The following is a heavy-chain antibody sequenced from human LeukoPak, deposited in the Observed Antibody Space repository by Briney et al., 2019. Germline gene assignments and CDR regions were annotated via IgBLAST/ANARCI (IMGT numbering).Heavy chain of an antibody. CDR2: VKQDGSER. V-gene: IGHV3-7*01. J-gene: IGHJ4*02. CDR3: ARDWGAYYHFFDY. CDR1: GFSMSVYS. Sequence: GGSLILSCEASGFSMSVYSMSWVRQAPGKGLEWVGNVKQDGSERNYVDSVKGRFTISRDSAKKSLYLQMNSLRAEDTAVYYCARDWGAYYHFFDYWGQGTLVTVSS. D-gene: IGHD3-22*01.